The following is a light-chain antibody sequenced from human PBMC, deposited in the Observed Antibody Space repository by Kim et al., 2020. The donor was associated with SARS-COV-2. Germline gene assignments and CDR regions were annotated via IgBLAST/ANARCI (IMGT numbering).Light chain of an antibody. J-gene: IGKJ2*03. V-gene: IGKV3-15*01. Sequence: SPGERATHSCRASLSVRIHLAWYQQKPGQAPRLLIYGASTRATGIPARFSGSGSGTDFTLSISSLQSEDLAVYYCQQYNNWPPPYSFGQGTKLEI. CDR3: QQYNNWPPPYS. CDR2: GAS. CDR1: LSVRIH.